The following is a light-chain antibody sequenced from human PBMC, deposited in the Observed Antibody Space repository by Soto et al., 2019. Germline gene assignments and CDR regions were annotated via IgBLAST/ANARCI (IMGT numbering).Light chain of an antibody. CDR2: GAS. J-gene: IGKJ1*01. V-gene: IGKV3-20*01. Sequence: ETVLTQSPGTLSLSPGERATLSCRASQSVSSSYLAWYQQKPGQAPRLLIYGASSRATGIPDRFSGSGSGTDFTLTISRLEPEDFAVYYCQQYGSSQVTFGQGTKVEIK. CDR3: QQYGSSQVT. CDR1: QSVSSSY.